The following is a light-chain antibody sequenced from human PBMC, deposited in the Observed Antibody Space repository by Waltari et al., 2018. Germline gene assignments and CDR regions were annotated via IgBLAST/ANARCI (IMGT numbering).Light chain of an antibody. V-gene: IGLV2-23*02. CDR3: CSYAGANTYV. CDR2: EVS. CDR1: SSDVGSYNL. Sequence: QSALTQPASVSGSPGQSITVSCTGTSSDVGSYNLVSWYQHHPPKAPKLMIYEVSQRPSGVSTRFSGSKSGNTASLTISGLQPEDEADYYCCSYAGANTYVFGSGTKVTVL. J-gene: IGLJ1*01.